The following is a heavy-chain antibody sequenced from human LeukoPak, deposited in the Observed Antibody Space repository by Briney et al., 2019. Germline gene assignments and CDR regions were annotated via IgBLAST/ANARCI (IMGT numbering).Heavy chain of an antibody. V-gene: IGHV1-46*01. J-gene: IGHJ2*01. CDR2: INPSGGST. Sequence: ASVKVSCKASGYTFTSYYMHWVRQAPGQGLEWMGIINPSGGSTSYAQKFQGRVTMTRDTSTSTVYMELSSLRSEDTAVYYCARDSGGWPDQSLFDLWGRSTLVTVSS. CDR3: ARDSGGWPDQSLFDL. CDR1: GYTFTSYY. D-gene: IGHD3-16*01.